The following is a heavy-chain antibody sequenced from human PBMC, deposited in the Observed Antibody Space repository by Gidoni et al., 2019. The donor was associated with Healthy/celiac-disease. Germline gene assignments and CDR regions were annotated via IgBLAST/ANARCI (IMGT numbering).Heavy chain of an antibody. CDR1: FTSYW. CDR3: ARPFMSYYYDSSGYYNAFDI. J-gene: IGHJ3*02. V-gene: IGHV5-51*01. CDR2: IYPGDSDT. Sequence: FTSYWIGWVRQMPGKGLEWMGIIYPGDSDTRYSPSFQGQVTISADKSISTAYLQWSSLKASDTAMYYCARPFMSYYYDSSGYYNAFDIWGQGTMVTVSS. D-gene: IGHD3-22*01.